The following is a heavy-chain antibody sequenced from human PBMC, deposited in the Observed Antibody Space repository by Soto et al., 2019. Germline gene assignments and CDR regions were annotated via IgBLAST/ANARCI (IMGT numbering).Heavy chain of an antibody. J-gene: IGHJ4*02. CDR1: GGSISSYY. CDR2: IYYSGST. V-gene: IGHV4-59*08. D-gene: IGHD3-10*01. CDR3: AGMFWFGDFLFGY. Sequence: SETLSLTCTVSGGSISSYYWSWIRQPPGKGLEWIGYIYYSGSTNYNPSLKSRVTISVDTSKNQYSLMLSSVTAADTVLYFCAGMFWFGDFLFGYWGPGTLVTVSS.